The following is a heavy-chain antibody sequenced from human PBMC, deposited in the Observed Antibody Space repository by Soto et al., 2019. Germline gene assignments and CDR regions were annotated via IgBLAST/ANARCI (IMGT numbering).Heavy chain of an antibody. CDR3: ARGELDRTIDY. V-gene: IGHV3-30*03. CDR1: GFIFNYYE. CDR2: IAYDGSGK. J-gene: IGHJ4*02. D-gene: IGHD1-1*01. Sequence: PGGSLRLSCAASGFIFNYYEMHWFRQAPGEGLQWVAVIAYDGSGKYYADSVRGRFTISRDKSENFLYLQMNGLRDEDTAVYYCARGELDRTIDYWGQGTLVTVSS.